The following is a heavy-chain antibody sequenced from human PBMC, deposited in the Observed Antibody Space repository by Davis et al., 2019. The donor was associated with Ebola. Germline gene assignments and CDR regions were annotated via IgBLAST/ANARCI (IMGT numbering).Heavy chain of an antibody. D-gene: IGHD6-19*01. Sequence: ASVNVSCKASVCSFSIFGINWVRQAPAQGLEWMGWISAYNGNTNYAQKLQGRVTITRDTSASTSYMEMSSLRYEDTAVFYWARGKTVAGTRGLSWFDPWGPGTLVTVSS. CDR3: ARGKTVAGTRGLSWFDP. J-gene: IGHJ5*02. CDR2: ISAYNGNT. CDR1: VCSFSIFG. V-gene: IGHV1-18*01.